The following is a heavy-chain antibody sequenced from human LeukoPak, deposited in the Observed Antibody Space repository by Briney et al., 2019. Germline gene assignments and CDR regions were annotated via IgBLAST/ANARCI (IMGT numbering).Heavy chain of an antibody. CDR1: GFTFSSYA. CDR3: AKEADYYDSSGYYYVDYFDY. CDR2: ISGSGGST. Sequence: GGSLRLSCAASGFTFSSYAMSWVRQAPGKGLEWVSAISGSGGSTYYADSVKGRFTTSRDNSKNTLYLQMNSLRAEDTAVYYCAKEADYYDSSGYYYVDYFDYWGQGTLVTVSS. D-gene: IGHD3-22*01. J-gene: IGHJ4*02. V-gene: IGHV3-23*01.